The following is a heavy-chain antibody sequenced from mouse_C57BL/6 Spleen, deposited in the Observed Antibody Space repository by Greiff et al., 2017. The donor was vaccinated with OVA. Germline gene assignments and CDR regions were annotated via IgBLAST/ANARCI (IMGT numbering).Heavy chain of an antibody. D-gene: IGHD1-1*01. Sequence: VHVKQSGAELVRPGASVTLSCKASGYTFTDYEMHWVKQTPVHGLEWIGAIDPETGGTAYNQKFKGKAILTADKSSSTAYMELRSLTSEDSAVYYCTRSTTTVVGDYWGQGTTLTVSS. V-gene: IGHV1-15*01. CDR1: GYTFTDYE. CDR3: TRSTTTVVGDY. J-gene: IGHJ2*01. CDR2: IDPETGGT.